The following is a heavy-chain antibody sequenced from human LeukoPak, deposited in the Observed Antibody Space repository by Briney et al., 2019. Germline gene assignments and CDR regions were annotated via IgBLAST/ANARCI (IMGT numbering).Heavy chain of an antibody. CDR3: ARGARDYGDYYYYYYYMDV. CDR2: ISSSVTTI. CDR1: GFTFSDYY. D-gene: IGHD4-17*01. Sequence: KAGGSLRLSCAGSGFTFSDYYMSWIRQAPGKGLEWVSYISSSVTTIYYADSVKGRFTISRDNAKNSLYLQMNSLRAEDTAVYYCARGARDYGDYYYYYYYMDVWGKGTTVTVSS. J-gene: IGHJ6*03. V-gene: IGHV3-11*04.